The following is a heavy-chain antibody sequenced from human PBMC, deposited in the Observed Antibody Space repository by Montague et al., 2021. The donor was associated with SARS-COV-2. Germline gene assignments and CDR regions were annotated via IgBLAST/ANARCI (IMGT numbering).Heavy chain of an antibody. J-gene: IGHJ6*02. CDR2: ISSSGSTI. D-gene: IGHD3-10*01. CDR1: GFTFSSYE. Sequence: SLRLSCAASGFTFSSYEMNWVRQAPGKGLEWVSYISSSGSTIYYADSVKGRFTISRDNAKNPLYLQMSSLRAEDTAVYYCASLFTMVRGVIPGEGYYYYGMDVWGQGTTVTVSS. CDR3: ASLFTMVRGVIPGEGYYYYGMDV. V-gene: IGHV3-48*03.